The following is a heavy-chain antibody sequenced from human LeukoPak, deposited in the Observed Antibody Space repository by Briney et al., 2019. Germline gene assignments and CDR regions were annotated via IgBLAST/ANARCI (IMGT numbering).Heavy chain of an antibody. CDR1: GGAFSDYY. CDR3: ARGNIVATILGGLHGTTAFDF. D-gene: IGHD5-12*01. CDR2: MIQSGSS. Sequence: SETLSLTCGVSGGAFSDYYWSWIRQAPGKGLEWIGEMIQSGSSNHNPSLRSRVTISGDTSRNQFSLKLNSLTAADTAVYYCARGNIVATILGGLHGTTAFDFWGQGILVTVSS. V-gene: IGHV4-34*01. J-gene: IGHJ4*02.